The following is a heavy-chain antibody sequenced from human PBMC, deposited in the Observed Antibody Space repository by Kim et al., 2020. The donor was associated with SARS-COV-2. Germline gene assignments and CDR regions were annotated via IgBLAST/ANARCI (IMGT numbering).Heavy chain of an antibody. J-gene: IGHJ3*02. Sequence: SRVTISVDTSKNQFSLKLSSVTAADTAVYYCARDIMTYYYGSGSDRAFDIWGQGTMVTVSS. CDR3: ARDIMTYYYGSGSDRAFDI. D-gene: IGHD3-10*01. V-gene: IGHV4-31*02.